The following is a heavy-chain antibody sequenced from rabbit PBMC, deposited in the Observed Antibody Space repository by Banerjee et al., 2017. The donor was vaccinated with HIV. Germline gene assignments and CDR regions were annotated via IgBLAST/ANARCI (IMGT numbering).Heavy chain of an antibody. V-gene: IGHV1S7*01. CDR1: GFDFNSYY. Sequence: QLKETGGGLVQPGGSLTLSCKASGFDFNSYYMSWVRQAPGKGLEWIATIHPAKGRTYYASWVNGRFTISSDNAQNTVDLQMNSLTAADTASYFCARADIVIVVDDPYYLNLWGPGTLVTVS. CDR2: IHPAKGRT. D-gene: IGHD1-1*01. CDR3: ARADIVIVVDDPYYLNL. J-gene: IGHJ4*01.